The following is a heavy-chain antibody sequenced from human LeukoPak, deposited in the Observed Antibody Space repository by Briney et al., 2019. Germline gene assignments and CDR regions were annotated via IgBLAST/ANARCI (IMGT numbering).Heavy chain of an antibody. CDR3: VRDGEGVAISVNYWFDP. D-gene: IGHD3-10*01. CDR1: GHTSTTYA. Sequence: ASVKVSCKASGHTSTTYAIHWVSQAPGQGLEWMGWMNPNNGNTGYAQKFQGRVTMTRDTSISTAYMELRGLRSEDTAVYYCVRDGEGVAISVNYWFDPWGQGTLVTVSS. CDR2: MNPNNGNT. J-gene: IGHJ5*02. V-gene: IGHV1-8*02.